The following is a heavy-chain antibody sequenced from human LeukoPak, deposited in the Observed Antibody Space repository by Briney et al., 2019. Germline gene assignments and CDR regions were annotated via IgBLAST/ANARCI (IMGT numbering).Heavy chain of an antibody. Sequence: PSETLSLTCSVSGYSISSGYYWGWIRQPPGKGLEWIGSIYHSGSTYYNPSLKSRVTISVDTSKNQFSLKLSSVTAADTAVYYCARPVVSGSNDAFDIWGQGTMVTVSS. CDR3: ARPVVSGSNDAFDI. CDR2: IYHSGST. J-gene: IGHJ3*02. CDR1: GYSISSGYY. D-gene: IGHD2-2*01. V-gene: IGHV4-38-2*01.